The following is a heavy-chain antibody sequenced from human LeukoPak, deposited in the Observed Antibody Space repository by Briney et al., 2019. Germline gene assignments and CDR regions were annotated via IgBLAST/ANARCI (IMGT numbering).Heavy chain of an antibody. CDR3: AADFTPLAPYPIVGARVFDY. CDR2: IVVGSGNT. J-gene: IGHJ4*02. D-gene: IGHD1-26*01. CDR1: GFTFTSSA. Sequence: SVKVSCKASGFTFTSSAVQWVRQARGQRLEWIGWIVVGSGNTNYAQKFQERVTITRDMSTSTAYMELSSLRSENTAVYYCAADFTPLAPYPIVGARVFDYWGQGTLVTVSS. V-gene: IGHV1-58*01.